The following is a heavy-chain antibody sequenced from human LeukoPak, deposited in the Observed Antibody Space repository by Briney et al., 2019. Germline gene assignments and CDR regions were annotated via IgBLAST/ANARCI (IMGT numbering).Heavy chain of an antibody. D-gene: IGHD3-10*01. CDR2: IYYSGST. J-gene: IGHJ5*02. CDR1: GGSISSSSYY. Sequence: PSETLSLTCTVSGGSISSSSYYWGWIRQAPGKGLEWIGSIYYSGSTYYNPSLKSRVTISVDTSKNQFSLKLSSVTAADTAVYYCARSVVRGVTNWFDPWGQGTLVTVSS. CDR3: ARSVVRGVTNWFDP. V-gene: IGHV4-39*01.